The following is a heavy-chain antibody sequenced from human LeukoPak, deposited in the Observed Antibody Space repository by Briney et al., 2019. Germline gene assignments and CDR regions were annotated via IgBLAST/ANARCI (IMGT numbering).Heavy chain of an antibody. J-gene: IGHJ5*02. CDR3: ARVGTIFGVLGGP. V-gene: IGHV1-2*02. CDR1: GYTFTGYY. CDR2: INPNSGGT. Sequence: ASVKVSCKASGYTFTGYYMHWVRQAPGQGLEWMGWINPNSGGTNYAQKFQGRVTMTRDTSISTAYMELSRLRSDDTAVYYCARVGTIFGVLGGPWGQGTLVTVSS. D-gene: IGHD3-3*01.